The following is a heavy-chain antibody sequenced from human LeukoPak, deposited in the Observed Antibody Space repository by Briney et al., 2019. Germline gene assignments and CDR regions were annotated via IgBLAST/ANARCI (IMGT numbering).Heavy chain of an antibody. Sequence: PGGSLRLTCAASGFTFSSYAMSWVRQAPGKGLEWVSYISSSGSTIYYADSVKGRFTISRDNAKNSLYLQMNSLRAEDTAVYYCARDSLAYYYYYMDVWGKGTTVTVSS. CDR2: ISSSGSTI. V-gene: IGHV3-48*03. J-gene: IGHJ6*03. CDR1: GFTFSSYA. D-gene: IGHD3-3*02. CDR3: ARDSLAYYYYYMDV.